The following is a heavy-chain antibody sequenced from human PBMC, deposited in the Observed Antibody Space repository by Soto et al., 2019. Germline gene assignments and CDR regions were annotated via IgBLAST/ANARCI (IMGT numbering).Heavy chain of an antibody. J-gene: IGHJ4*02. CDR3: ARTLADSGISY. CDR2: VNSGSGDT. CDR1: GYTFTSFY. D-gene: IGHD3-10*01. V-gene: IGHV1-46*01. Sequence: ASVKVSCKASGYTFTSFYIHWVRQAHGQGLEWMGKVNSGSGDTNYAQNFQDRVTMTRDTSTSTAYMELSSLRSEDTAVYYCARTLADSGISYWGQGTLVTVPS.